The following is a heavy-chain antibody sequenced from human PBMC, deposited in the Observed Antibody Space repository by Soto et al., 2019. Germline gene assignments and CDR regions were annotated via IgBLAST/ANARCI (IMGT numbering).Heavy chain of an antibody. J-gene: IGHJ6*02. CDR3: ARKKYCSSTSGYHAVGYYNYYGMDV. V-gene: IGHV1-3*01. CDR1: GYTFTSYA. D-gene: IGHD2-2*01. Sequence: ASVKVSCKASGYTFTSYAMHWVRQAPGQRLEWMGWINAGNGNTKYSQKFQGRVTITRDTSASTAYMELSSLRSEDTAVYYCARKKYCSSTSGYHAVGYYNYYGMDVWGLGTTVTVSS. CDR2: INAGNGNT.